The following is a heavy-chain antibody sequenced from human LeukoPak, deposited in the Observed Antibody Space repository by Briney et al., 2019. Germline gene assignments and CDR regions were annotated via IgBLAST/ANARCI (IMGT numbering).Heavy chain of an antibody. V-gene: IGHV3-23*01. J-gene: IGHJ3*02. CDR1: GFTFSSYA. CDR2: IVGSGGST. CDR3: AKGGRYASRSYEAFDI. D-gene: IGHD3-10*01. Sequence: PGGSLRLSCAASGFTFSSYAMSWVRQAPGKGLEWVSGIVGSGGSTFYADSVRGRFTISRDNSKNTLYLQMNSLRAEDTAVYYCAKGGRYASRSYEAFDIWGQGTMVTVSS.